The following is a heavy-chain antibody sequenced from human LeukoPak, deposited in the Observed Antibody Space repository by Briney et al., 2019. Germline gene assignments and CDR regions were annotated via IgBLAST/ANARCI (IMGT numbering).Heavy chain of an antibody. CDR3: ARAQEADAFDI. Sequence: GGSLRLSCAASGFTFSSYSMNWVRQAPGKGLEWVSSISSSSYIYYADSVKGRFTISRDNAKNSLYLQMNSLRAEDTAVYYCARAQEADAFDIWGQGTMVTVSS. J-gene: IGHJ3*02. CDR1: GFTFSSYS. CDR2: ISSSSYI. V-gene: IGHV3-21*01.